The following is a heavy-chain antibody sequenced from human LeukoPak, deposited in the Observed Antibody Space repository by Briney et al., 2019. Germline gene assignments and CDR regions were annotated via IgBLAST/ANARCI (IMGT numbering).Heavy chain of an antibody. CDR2: ISGSGGST. J-gene: IGHJ4*02. D-gene: IGHD1-14*01. CDR1: GLTFSSYA. V-gene: IGHV3-23*01. Sequence: PGGSLRLSCAASGLTFSSYAMSWVRQAPGKGLEWVSAISGSGGSTYYADSVKGRFTISRDNAKKSLYLQMNSLRAEDTAVYYCARDRHRNDLEYWGQGTLVTVSS. CDR3: ARDRHRNDLEY.